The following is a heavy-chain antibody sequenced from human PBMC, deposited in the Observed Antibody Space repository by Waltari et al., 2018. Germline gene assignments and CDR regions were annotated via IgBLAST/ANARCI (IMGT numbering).Heavy chain of an antibody. CDR3: SRVTAYYYYGMDL. Sequence: MSWVRQAPGKGLEWVGRIKSKSEGATTDYATPVKGRFTISRDDSKNTLYLQMDSLESEDTGMYYCSRVTAYYYYGMDLWGQGTTVTVSS. V-gene: IGHV3-15*01. J-gene: IGHJ6*02. D-gene: IGHD2-21*02. CDR2: IKSKSEGATT.